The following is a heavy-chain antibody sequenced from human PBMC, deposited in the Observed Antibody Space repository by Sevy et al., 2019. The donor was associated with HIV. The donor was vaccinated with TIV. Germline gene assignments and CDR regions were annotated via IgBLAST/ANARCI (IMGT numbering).Heavy chain of an antibody. CDR2: ISHDGRNNK. Sequence: GGSLRLSCAASGFTFSEFGMHWVRQAPGKGLEWVAVISHDGRNNKYNANSVKGRFTMSRDNSKNTLYLQMSSLRADDTAIYYCARDRGEILRSAFKSWGQGTLVTVSS. D-gene: IGHD3-10*01. V-gene: IGHV3-30*04. CDR3: ARDRGEILRSAFKS. CDR1: GFTFSEFG. J-gene: IGHJ5*02.